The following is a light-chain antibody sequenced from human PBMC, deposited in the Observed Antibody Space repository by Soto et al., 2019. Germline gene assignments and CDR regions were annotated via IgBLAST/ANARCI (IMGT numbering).Light chain of an antibody. CDR3: QQYNSYPYT. Sequence: DIQMTQSPSTLSASVGDRVTITCRASQSISIWLAWYQQKPGKAPKLLIYDASSLESGVPPRFSGSGSGTEFSLTISSLQPDDFATYYCQQYNSYPYTFGQGTKVDIK. V-gene: IGKV1-5*01. CDR1: QSISIW. CDR2: DAS. J-gene: IGKJ2*01.